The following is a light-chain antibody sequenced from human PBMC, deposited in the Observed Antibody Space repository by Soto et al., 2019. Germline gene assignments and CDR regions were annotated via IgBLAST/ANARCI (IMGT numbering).Light chain of an antibody. CDR3: AAWDDSLSGPV. J-gene: IGLJ2*01. V-gene: IGLV1-47*01. CDR2: RNN. CDR1: SSNIGSNY. Sequence: QSVLTQPPSASGTPGQRVTISCSGSSSNIGSNYVYWYQQLPGTAPTLLINRNNQRPSGVPDRFSGSKSATSASLAISGVRSEDEADYYCAAWDDSLSGPVFGGGTKLTVL.